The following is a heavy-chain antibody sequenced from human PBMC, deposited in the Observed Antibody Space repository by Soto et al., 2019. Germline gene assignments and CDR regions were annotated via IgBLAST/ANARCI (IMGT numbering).Heavy chain of an antibody. V-gene: IGHV4-4*02. Sequence: SETLSLTCAVSGGSISSSNWWSWVRQPPGKGLEWVGEFYHSGTTNYNPSLRSRATISIDNSKNQFSLKLSSVTAADTAVYYCARDLWFGESFRYYFDYWAQGTLVTVSS. D-gene: IGHD3-10*01. CDR2: FYHSGTT. J-gene: IGHJ4*02. CDR1: GGSISSSNW. CDR3: ARDLWFGESFRYYFDY.